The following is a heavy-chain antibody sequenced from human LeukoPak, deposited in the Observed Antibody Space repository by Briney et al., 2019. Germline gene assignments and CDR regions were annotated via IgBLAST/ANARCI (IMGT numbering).Heavy chain of an antibody. CDR3: ARPCLAVAGIPGNNWFDP. V-gene: IGHV3-30*04. J-gene: IGHJ5*02. CDR2: ISYDASNN. Sequence: GGSLRLSCAASGFTFSSYAMHWVRQAPGKGLEWVAVISYDASNNYYSDSVKGRFTISRDNSKNTLYLQMNSLRAEDTAVYYCARPCLAVAGIPGNNWFDPWGQGTLVTVSS. CDR1: GFTFSSYA. D-gene: IGHD6-19*01.